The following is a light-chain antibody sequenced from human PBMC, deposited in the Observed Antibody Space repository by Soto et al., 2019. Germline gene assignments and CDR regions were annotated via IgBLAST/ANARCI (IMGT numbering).Light chain of an antibody. CDR3: QQYNSYPWT. V-gene: IGKV1-33*01. CDR1: QDISNF. Sequence: DIQMTQSPSSLSASVGDRVTITCQASQDISNFLNWYQHKPGKSPKLLINDASNLETGVPSRFSGSGSSTDFTFTINSLQPEDFATYYCQQYNSYPWTFGQGTKVEIK. CDR2: DAS. J-gene: IGKJ1*01.